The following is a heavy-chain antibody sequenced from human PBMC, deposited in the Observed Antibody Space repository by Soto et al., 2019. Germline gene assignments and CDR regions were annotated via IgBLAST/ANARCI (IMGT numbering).Heavy chain of an antibody. J-gene: IGHJ4*02. CDR2: IAPLYGTA. V-gene: IGHV1-69*01. D-gene: IGHD3-10*01. CDR3: AREIRYYGSGIFDS. CDR1: GGTFSRSS. Sequence: QVHLVQSGAEVKKPGSSVKVSCRASGGTFSRSSIAWVRQAPGQGLEWMGGIAPLYGTANYAQRLQGRVTITAHESTGTAYMELSGLRAEDTALYYCAREIRYYGSGIFDSWGQGTLVIVSA.